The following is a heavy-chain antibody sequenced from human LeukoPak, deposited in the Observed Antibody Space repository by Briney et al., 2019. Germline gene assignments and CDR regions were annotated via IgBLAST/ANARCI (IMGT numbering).Heavy chain of an antibody. V-gene: IGHV1-8*03. CDR3: ARTTSFTASGYDY. J-gene: IGHJ4*02. CDR2: MNPNNGDS. Sequence: ASVKVSCKASGYTFTNYHINWVRQATGQGLEWMGWMNPNNGDSGYAQKFQGRVAITRDTPISTSYMELRSLSSDDPAVYFCARTTSFTASGYDYWGQGTLVTVSS. CDR1: GYTFTNYH. D-gene: IGHD6-25*01.